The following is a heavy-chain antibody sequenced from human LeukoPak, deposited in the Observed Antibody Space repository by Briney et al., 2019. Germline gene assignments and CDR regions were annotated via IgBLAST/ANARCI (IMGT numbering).Heavy chain of an antibody. Sequence: GGSLRLSCAASGFTFTTYAMSWVRQAPGKGLEWVSGISRSGGSTFYADSVKGRFTISRDNSRNTLYLQLNSLTAEDTAVYYCARRAGAYSHPYDYWGQGTLVTVSS. V-gene: IGHV3-23*01. D-gene: IGHD4/OR15-4a*01. CDR1: GFTFTTYA. CDR2: ISRSGGST. J-gene: IGHJ4*02. CDR3: ARRAGAYSHPYDY.